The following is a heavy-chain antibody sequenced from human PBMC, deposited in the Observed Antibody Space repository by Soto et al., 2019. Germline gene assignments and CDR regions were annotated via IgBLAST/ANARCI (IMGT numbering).Heavy chain of an antibody. CDR2: IYKSATT. Sequence: NPSETLSLTCSVSGDSISNLDYFWAWIRQPPGQALEYIGYIYKSATTYYNPSFESRVAISVDTSKSQFSLNVTSVTAADTAGYFCARGRYCLTGRCFPNWFDSWGQGALVTVSS. D-gene: IGHD7-27*01. CDR3: ARGRYCLTGRCFPNWFDS. V-gene: IGHV4-30-4*01. J-gene: IGHJ5*01. CDR1: GDSISNLDYF.